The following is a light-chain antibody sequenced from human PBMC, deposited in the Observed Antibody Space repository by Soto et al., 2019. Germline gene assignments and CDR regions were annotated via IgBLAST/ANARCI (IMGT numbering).Light chain of an antibody. J-gene: IGKJ1*01. V-gene: IGKV3-20*01. CDR1: QSVSNSF. Sequence: EIVLTQSPGTLSLSPGERATLSCRASQSVSNSFLAWYQRRPGQSPRLLIYGASRRATGIPDRFSGSGSGTDFTLTISSLEPEDFGMYDCQQYDSSPWTFGQGTKVEIK. CDR3: QQYDSSPWT. CDR2: GAS.